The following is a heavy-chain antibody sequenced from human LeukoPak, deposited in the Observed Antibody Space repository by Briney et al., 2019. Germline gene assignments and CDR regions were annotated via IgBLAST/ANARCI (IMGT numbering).Heavy chain of an antibody. CDR2: ISSSSYI. J-gene: IGHJ4*02. Sequence: GGSLRLSCAASGFTFSSYSMNWVRQAPGKGLEWVSSISSSSYIYYADSVKGRFTTSRDNAKNSLYLQMNSLRAEDTAVYYCARDRDGGNDRGVLGYWGQGTLVTVSS. D-gene: IGHD4-23*01. CDR3: ARDRDGGNDRGVLGY. V-gene: IGHV3-21*01. CDR1: GFTFSSYS.